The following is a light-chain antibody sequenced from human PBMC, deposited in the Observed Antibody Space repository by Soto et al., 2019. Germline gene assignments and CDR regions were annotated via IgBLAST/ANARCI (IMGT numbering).Light chain of an antibody. V-gene: IGKV3-20*01. CDR1: QSVSNNY. Sequence: EIVLTQSPGTLSLSPGERATLSCRASQSVSNNYLAWYQQKPGQAPRLLIYGASNRATGIPYRFSGSGSGTDFTLTINRLEPEDFAVYYCQQYGSSGTFGQGTKVDSK. CDR3: QQYGSSGT. J-gene: IGKJ1*01. CDR2: GAS.